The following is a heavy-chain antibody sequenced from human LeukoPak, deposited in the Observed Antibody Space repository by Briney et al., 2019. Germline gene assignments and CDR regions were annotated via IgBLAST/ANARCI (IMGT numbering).Heavy chain of an antibody. D-gene: IGHD3-22*01. Sequence: SETLSLTCTVSGGSISSSSYYWGWIRQPPGKGLEWIGSIYYSGSTYYNPSLKSRVTISVDTSKNQFSLKLSSVSAADTAVYYCARHRYYYDSSGYPFPYYFDYWGQGTLVTVSS. J-gene: IGHJ4*02. CDR3: ARHRYYYDSSGYPFPYYFDY. CDR2: IYYSGST. CDR1: GGSISSSSYY. V-gene: IGHV4-39*01.